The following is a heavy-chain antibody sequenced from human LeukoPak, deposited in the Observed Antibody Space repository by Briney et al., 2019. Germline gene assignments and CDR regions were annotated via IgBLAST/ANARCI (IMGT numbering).Heavy chain of an antibody. J-gene: IGHJ5*02. CDR1: GGSFSGYY. D-gene: IGHD6-13*01. Sequence: SETLSLTCAVYGGSFSGYYWSWIRQPPGKGLEWIGEINHSGSTDYNPSLKSRVTISVDTSKNQFSLKLSSVTAADTAVYYCARGVGRQQLALSWFDPWGQETLVTVSS. V-gene: IGHV4-34*01. CDR3: ARGVGRQQLALSWFDP. CDR2: INHSGST.